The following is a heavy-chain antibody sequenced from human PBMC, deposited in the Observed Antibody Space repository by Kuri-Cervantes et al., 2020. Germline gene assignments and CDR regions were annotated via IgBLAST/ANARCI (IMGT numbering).Heavy chain of an antibody. Sequence: ASVKVSCKASGYTITSYGISWVRQAPGQGLEWMGWISAYNGNTNYAQKLQGRVTMTTDTSTSTAYMELRSLRSDDTAVYYCARVDYCSGGSCYSPRAFDYWGQGTLVTVSS. V-gene: IGHV1-18*01. CDR2: ISAYNGNT. CDR1: GYTITSYG. J-gene: IGHJ4*02. CDR3: ARVDYCSGGSCYSPRAFDY. D-gene: IGHD2-15*01.